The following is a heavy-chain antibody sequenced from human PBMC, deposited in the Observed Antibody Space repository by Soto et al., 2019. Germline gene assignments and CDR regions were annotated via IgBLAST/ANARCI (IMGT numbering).Heavy chain of an antibody. D-gene: IGHD3-10*01. J-gene: IGHJ3*02. V-gene: IGHV3-30*18. CDR2: ISYDGSNK. CDR1: GFTFSSYG. Sequence: PGGSLRLSCAASGFTFSSYGMHWVRQAPGKGLEWVAVISYDGSNKYYADSVKGRFTISRDNSKNTLYLQMNSLRAEDTAVYYCAKVILWFGTFGAFDIWGQGTMVTVSS. CDR3: AKVILWFGTFGAFDI.